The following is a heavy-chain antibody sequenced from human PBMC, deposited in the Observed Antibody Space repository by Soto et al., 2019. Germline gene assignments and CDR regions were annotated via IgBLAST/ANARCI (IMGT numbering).Heavy chain of an antibody. CDR3: AKGGSFDI. CDR2: ITSDVNYK. D-gene: IGHD3-16*01. V-gene: IGHV3-30*18. J-gene: IGHJ4*02. Sequence: GGSLRLSCAASGFAFSTYGLHWVRQAPGKELEWVAIITSDVNYKYYADSVKGRFTVSRDNSKNTLFLQMNSLRAEDTAVYYCAKGGSFDIWGQGTLVTVSS. CDR1: GFAFSTYG.